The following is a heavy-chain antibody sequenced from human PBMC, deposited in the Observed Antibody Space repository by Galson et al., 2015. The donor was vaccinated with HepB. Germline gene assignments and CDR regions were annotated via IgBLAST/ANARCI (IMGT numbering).Heavy chain of an antibody. CDR1: GYSFTTYS. Sequence: SVKVSCKASGYSFTTYSMHWVRQAPGQGLEWMGIINPNDGSTSYPQRFQGRVTMTRDTSTSTVYVELNNLTSEDTAVYYCARGLDFWGQGTLVIVSS. J-gene: IGHJ4*02. CDR3: ARGLDF. V-gene: IGHV1-46*01. D-gene: IGHD3-3*01. CDR2: INPNDGST.